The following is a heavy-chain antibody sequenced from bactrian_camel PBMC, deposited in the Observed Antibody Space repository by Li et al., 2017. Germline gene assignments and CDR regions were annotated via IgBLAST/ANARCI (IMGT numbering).Heavy chain of an antibody. D-gene: IGHD6*01. J-gene: IGHJ4*01. Sequence: VQLVESGGESVQAGGSMTLSCAASGGTNKNYCMGWFRQAPGDEREGVATIATGSGNTYYADSVKGRFTISQDSARNTVCLQMNNLQPEDTATYYCAEGRGSRGEHCYSLNYWGQGTQVTVS. V-gene: IGHV3S1*01. CDR1: GGTNKNYC. CDR3: AEGRGSRGEHCYSLNY. CDR2: IATGSGNT.